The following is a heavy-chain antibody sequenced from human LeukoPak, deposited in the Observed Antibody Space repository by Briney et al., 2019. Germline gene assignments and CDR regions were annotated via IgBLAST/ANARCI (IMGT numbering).Heavy chain of an antibody. J-gene: IGHJ4*02. CDR2: ITGNGDAA. D-gene: IGHD5-18*01. CDR3: EKDLTAMTNFDS. V-gene: IGHV3-23*01. CDR1: GFIFTNYA. Sequence: GGSLRLSCAASGFIFTNYAMSWVRQAPGKGLEWVSTITGNGDAAYYADSVKGRFTISRDNTRNTLYLQMNSLRADDTAAYYCEKDLTAMTNFDSWGQGTLVTVSS.